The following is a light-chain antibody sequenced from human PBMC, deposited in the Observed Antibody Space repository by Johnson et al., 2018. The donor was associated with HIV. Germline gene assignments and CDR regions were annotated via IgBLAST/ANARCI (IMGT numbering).Light chain of an antibody. Sequence: QSVLTQPPSVSAAPGQKVTISCSGRSSNIGNAYVSWYQQLPGTAPKLLIYENDKRPSGIPDRFSGSKSGTSATLAITVLQTGDEADYYCGTWHSSLSAGGVFGTGTKVTVL. CDR3: GTWHSSLSAGGV. CDR1: SSNIGNAY. V-gene: IGLV1-51*02. J-gene: IGLJ1*01. CDR2: END.